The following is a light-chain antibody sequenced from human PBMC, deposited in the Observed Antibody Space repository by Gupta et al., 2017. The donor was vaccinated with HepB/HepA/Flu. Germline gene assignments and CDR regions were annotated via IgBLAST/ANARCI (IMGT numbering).Light chain of an antibody. CDR3: LQDDNYPRS. J-gene: IGKJ2*03. CDR1: QDIRND. V-gene: IGKV1-6*01. CDR2: SAS. Sequence: AIQMTQSPSSLSASVGDRVTITCRASQDIRNDLGWYQQKPGKAPKLLIYSASSLQSGVPSRFSGSISGTDFTLTISSLQPEDFTTYYCLQDDNYPRSFGQGTKLEMK.